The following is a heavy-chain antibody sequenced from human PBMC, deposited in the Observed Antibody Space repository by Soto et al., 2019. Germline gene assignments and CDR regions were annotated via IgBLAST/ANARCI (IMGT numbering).Heavy chain of an antibody. V-gene: IGHV3-30*18. J-gene: IGHJ3*02. Sequence: GGSLRLSCAASGFTFSSYGMHWVRQAPGKGLEWVAVISYDGSNKYYADSVKGRFTISGDNSKNTLYLQMNSLRAEDTAVYYCAKDYGGNSHAFDIWGQGTMVTVSS. CDR3: AKDYGGNSHAFDI. D-gene: IGHD4-17*01. CDR2: ISYDGSNK. CDR1: GFTFSSYG.